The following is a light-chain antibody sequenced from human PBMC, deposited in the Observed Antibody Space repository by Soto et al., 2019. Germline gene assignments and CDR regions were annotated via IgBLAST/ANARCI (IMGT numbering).Light chain of an antibody. J-gene: IGKJ2*01. CDR1: QRVLYSSNNKNY. Sequence: DIVMTQSPDSLAVSLGERATINCKSSQRVLYSSNNKNYLAWYQQKPGQPPKLLIYWASTRESGVPGRFSGGGSGTDFTLTISSLHAEDVAVYCCHHYYSIPYTFGQGTKLEIK. V-gene: IGKV4-1*01. CDR2: WAS. CDR3: HHYYSIPYT.